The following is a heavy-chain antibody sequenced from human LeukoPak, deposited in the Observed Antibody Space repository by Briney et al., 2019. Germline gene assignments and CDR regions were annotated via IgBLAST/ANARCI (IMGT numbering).Heavy chain of an antibody. D-gene: IGHD3-3*01. CDR2: ISGNGGST. J-gene: IGHJ4*02. CDR1: GFTFRSYA. Sequence: PGGSLRLSCAASGFTFRSYAMSWVRQAPGKGLEWVSAISGNGGSTYYADSVKGRFTISRDNSKNTLYPQMNSLRAEDTAVYYCAKGEREWLLKQYYFDYWGQGTLVTVSS. CDR3: AKGEREWLLKQYYFDY. V-gene: IGHV3-23*01.